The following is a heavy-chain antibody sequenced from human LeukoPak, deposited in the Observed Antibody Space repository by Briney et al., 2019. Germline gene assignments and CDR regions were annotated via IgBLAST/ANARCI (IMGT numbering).Heavy chain of an antibody. CDR2: ISGSGGST. CDR3: AKDAIVGAPMLDAFDI. J-gene: IGHJ3*02. V-gene: IGHV3-23*01. CDR1: GFTFSSYA. Sequence: GGSLRLSCAASGFTFSSYAMSWVRQAPGKRLEWVSAISGSGGSTYYADSVKGRFTISRDNSKNTLYLQMNSLRAEDTAVYYCAKDAIVGAPMLDAFDIWGQGTMVTVSS. D-gene: IGHD1-26*01.